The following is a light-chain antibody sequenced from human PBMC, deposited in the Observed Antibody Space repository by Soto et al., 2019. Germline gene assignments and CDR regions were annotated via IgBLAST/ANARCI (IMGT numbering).Light chain of an antibody. CDR3: QQYGSSPWT. CDR2: GAS. J-gene: IGKJ1*01. Sequence: EIVLTQSPGTLSLSPGERATLSCRASQSVSSSYLAWYQQKPGQAPRRLSYGASSRATGIPDRFSGSGYGTEFTLTISRLEPEDFAVYYCQQYGSSPWTFGQGTKVEIK. V-gene: IGKV3-20*01. CDR1: QSVSSSY.